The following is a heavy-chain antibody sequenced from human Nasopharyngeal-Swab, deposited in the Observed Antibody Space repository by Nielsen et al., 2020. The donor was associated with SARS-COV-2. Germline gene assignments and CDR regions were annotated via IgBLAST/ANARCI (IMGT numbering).Heavy chain of an antibody. Sequence: WILHPPGKGLEWIGEINHSGSTNYNPSLKSRVTISVDTSKNQFSLKLSSVTAADTAVYYCARGSLRRYCSSTSCYASSWFDPWGQGTLVTVSS. CDR2: INHSGST. CDR3: ARGSLRRYCSSTSCYASSWFDP. J-gene: IGHJ5*02. D-gene: IGHD2-2*01. V-gene: IGHV4-34*01.